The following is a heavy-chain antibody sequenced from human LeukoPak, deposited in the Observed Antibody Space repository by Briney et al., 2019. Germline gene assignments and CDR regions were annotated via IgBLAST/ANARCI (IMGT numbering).Heavy chain of an antibody. D-gene: IGHD3-10*01. J-gene: IGHJ4*02. CDR2: INSDGAT. CDR1: GFTFSSYW. CDR3: ASAYYYRLPD. Sequence: GGSLRLSCAASGFTFSSYWMHWVRQAPGKGLVWVSRINSDGATTYADSVKGRFTISRDNAKNTLYLQMNRLRAEDTALYYCASAYYYRLPDWGQGTLVTVSS. V-gene: IGHV3-74*01.